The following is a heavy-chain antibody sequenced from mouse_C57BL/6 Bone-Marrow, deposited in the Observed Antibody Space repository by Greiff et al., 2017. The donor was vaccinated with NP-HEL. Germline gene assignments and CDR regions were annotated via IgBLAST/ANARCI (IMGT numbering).Heavy chain of an antibody. J-gene: IGHJ3*01. CDR1: GFTFSDYY. CDR2: ISNGGGST. V-gene: IGHV5-12*01. Sequence: EVKLVESGGGLVQPGGSLKLSCAASGFTFSDYYMYWVRQTPEKRLEWVAYISNGGGSTYSTDTVKGRFTISRDNAKNTLYLQMSRLKSEDTAMYYCARQYYSNSPWFAYWGQGTLVTVSA. D-gene: IGHD2-5*01. CDR3: ARQYYSNSPWFAY.